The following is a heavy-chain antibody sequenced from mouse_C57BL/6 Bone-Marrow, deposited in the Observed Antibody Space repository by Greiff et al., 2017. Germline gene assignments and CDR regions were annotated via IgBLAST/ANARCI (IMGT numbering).Heavy chain of an antibody. V-gene: IGHV1-75*01. CDR2: HFPGSGST. CDR3: ARGPYYGRALYYFDY. D-gene: IGHD1-1*01. J-gene: IGHJ2*01. CDR1: GYTFTDYY. Sequence: VQLQQSGPELVKPGASVKISCKASGYTFTDYYINWVKQRPGQGLEWIGWHFPGSGSTYYNEKFKGKATLTVDKSSSTAYMLLSSLTSEDSAVYFCARGPYYGRALYYFDYWGQGTTLTGSS.